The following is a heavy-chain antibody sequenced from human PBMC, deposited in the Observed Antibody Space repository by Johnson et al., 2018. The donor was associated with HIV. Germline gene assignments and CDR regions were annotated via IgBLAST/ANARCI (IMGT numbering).Heavy chain of an antibody. D-gene: IGHD3-22*01. CDR1: GFTFDDYG. CDR3: ARGDHYYDSSGYFGAFDI. Sequence: VQLVESGGGVARPGGSLRLYCAASGFTFDDYGMSWVRQAPGKGLEWVSGINWNGGSTGYADSVKGRFTISRDNAKNSLYLQMNSLRAEDTALYYCARGDHYYDSSGYFGAFDIWGEGTMVTVSS. CDR2: INWNGGST. V-gene: IGHV3-20*04. J-gene: IGHJ3*02.